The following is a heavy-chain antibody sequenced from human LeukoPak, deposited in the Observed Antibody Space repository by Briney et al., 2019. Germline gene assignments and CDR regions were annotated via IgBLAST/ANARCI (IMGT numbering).Heavy chain of an antibody. J-gene: IGHJ4*02. V-gene: IGHV4-39*01. CDR2: INYGGTT. CDR1: GGAIISDNFY. Sequence: SETLSLTCTVSGGAIISDNFYWGWVRQPPGKGLEWVGSINYGGTTYYNPSLRSRVSISVDTSRTQFFLRLNSVTAADTAVYYCGRLFDSWGQGILVTVSS. CDR3: GRLFDS.